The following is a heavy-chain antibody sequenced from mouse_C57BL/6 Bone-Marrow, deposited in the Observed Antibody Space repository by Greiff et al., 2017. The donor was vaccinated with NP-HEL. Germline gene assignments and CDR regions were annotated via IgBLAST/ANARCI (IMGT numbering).Heavy chain of an antibody. D-gene: IGHD1-1*01. V-gene: IGHV1-39*01. CDR1: GYSFTDYN. Sequence: EVQLQQSGPELVKPGASVKISCKASGYSFTDYNMNWVKQSNGKSLEWIGVINPNYGTTSYNQKFKGKATLTVDQSSSTAYMQLNSLTSEDSAVYYCARRTTVVATPYWYFDVWGTGTTVTVSS. CDR3: ARRTTVVATPYWYFDV. J-gene: IGHJ1*03. CDR2: INPNYGTT.